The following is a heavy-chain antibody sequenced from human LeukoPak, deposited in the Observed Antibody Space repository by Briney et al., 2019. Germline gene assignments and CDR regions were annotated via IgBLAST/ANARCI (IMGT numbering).Heavy chain of an antibody. Sequence: GGSLRLSCAASGYTFSSYAMSWVRQAPGKGLEWVSDISGSGTTTFYADSVKGRFTISRDNSKNTLYLQMNSLRAEDTAVYYCAKEPIVGATHFDYWGQGTLVTVSS. CDR2: ISGSGTTT. CDR1: GYTFSSYA. D-gene: IGHD1-26*01. CDR3: AKEPIVGATHFDY. V-gene: IGHV3-23*01. J-gene: IGHJ4*02.